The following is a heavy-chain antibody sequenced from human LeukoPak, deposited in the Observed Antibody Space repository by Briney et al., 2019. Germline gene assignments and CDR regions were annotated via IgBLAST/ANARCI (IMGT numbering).Heavy chain of an antibody. V-gene: IGHV3-30*03. CDR3: ALVPRGY. CDR1: GFTFNDFA. J-gene: IGHJ4*02. D-gene: IGHD5-12*01. Sequence: GGSLRLSCAASGFTFNDFAMHWVRQAPGKGLEWVAVISYDGSHKYFADSVKGRFTISRDNSKNTLYLQMNSLRPEGTAVYYCALVPRGYWGLGTLVTVSS. CDR2: ISYDGSHK.